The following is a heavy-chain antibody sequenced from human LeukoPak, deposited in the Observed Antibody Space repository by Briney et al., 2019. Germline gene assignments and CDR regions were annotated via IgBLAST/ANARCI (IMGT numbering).Heavy chain of an antibody. V-gene: IGHV3-21*01. Sequence: GGSLRLSCAASGFTFSSYAMSWVRQAPGKGLEWVSSISSRGTYIYYTDSVKGRFTISRDDAKNSLYLQMNSLRAEDTAVYYCARGGVVPAAKTDYWGQGTLVTVSS. CDR1: GFTFSSYA. CDR2: ISSRGTYI. CDR3: ARGGVVPAAKTDY. J-gene: IGHJ4*02. D-gene: IGHD2-2*01.